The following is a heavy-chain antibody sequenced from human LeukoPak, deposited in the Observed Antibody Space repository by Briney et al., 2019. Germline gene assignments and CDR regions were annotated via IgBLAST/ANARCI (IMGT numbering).Heavy chain of an antibody. D-gene: IGHD3-22*01. CDR2: INPNSGGT. V-gene: IGHV1-2*02. CDR1: GGTFTGYY. CDR3: ARTEVYYYDSSRRFDP. J-gene: IGHJ5*02. Sequence: ASVKASCKASGGTFTGYYMHWVRQAPGQGLEWMGWINPNSGGTNYAQKFQGRVTMTRDTSISTAYMELSRLRSDDTAVYYCARTEVYYYDSSRRFDPWGQGTLVTVSS.